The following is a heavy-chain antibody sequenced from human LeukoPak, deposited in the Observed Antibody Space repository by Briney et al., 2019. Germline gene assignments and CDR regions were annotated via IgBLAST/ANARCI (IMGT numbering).Heavy chain of an antibody. J-gene: IGHJ4*02. CDR3: AKARFGELTSHFDY. CDR2: ISGSGGST. D-gene: IGHD3-10*02. V-gene: IGHV3-23*01. CDR1: GITFSSYA. Sequence: PGGSLRLSCEGSGITFSSYAMIWVRQVPGKGLEWVSAISGSGGSTYYADSVKGRFTISRDNSKNTLYLQMNSLRAEDTAVYYCAKARFGELTSHFDYWGQGTLVTVSS.